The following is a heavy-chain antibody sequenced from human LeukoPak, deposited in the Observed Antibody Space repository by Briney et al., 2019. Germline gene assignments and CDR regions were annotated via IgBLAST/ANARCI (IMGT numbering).Heavy chain of an antibody. CDR1: GGSISSGDYY. Sequence: TSETLSLTCTVSGGSISSGDYYWSWIRQPPGKGLEWIGYIYYSGSSFYHPSLKSRVTISVDTSKNQFSLNLSSVTAADTAVYYCARGAATYYYESSGYYPFDYWGQGTLVTVSS. CDR3: ARGAATYYYESSGYYPFDY. CDR2: IYYSGSS. V-gene: IGHV4-30-4*01. D-gene: IGHD3-22*01. J-gene: IGHJ4*02.